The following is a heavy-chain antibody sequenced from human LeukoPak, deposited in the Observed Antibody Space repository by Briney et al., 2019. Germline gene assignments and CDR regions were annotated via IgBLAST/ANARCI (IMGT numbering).Heavy chain of an antibody. CDR3: ARVDSGHDYGPS. CDR1: GYTFTAYY. CDR2: INPNSGDT. Sequence: GASVKVSCKASGYTFTAYYMHWVPQVPGQGLEWMGRINPNSGDTDYAQKFQGRVIITRDTSISTAYMEVSRLRSDDTAVYYCARVDSGHDYGPSWGQGTTVTVSS. D-gene: IGHD5-12*01. J-gene: IGHJ3*01. V-gene: IGHV1-2*06.